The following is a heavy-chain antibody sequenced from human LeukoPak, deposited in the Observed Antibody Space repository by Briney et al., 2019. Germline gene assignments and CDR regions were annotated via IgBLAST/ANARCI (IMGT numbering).Heavy chain of an antibody. CDR2: LRTDTGGT. J-gene: IGHJ4*02. CDR3: ARHNYDFDFDY. Sequence: ASVKVSCKASGYTFTDLYIHWVRQAPGQGLEWMGFLRTDTGGTSYAQKFQGRVTMTRDTSISTAYLELTSLTSDDTAVYFCARHNYDFDFDYWGQGTLVTVSA. V-gene: IGHV1-2*02. CDR1: GYTFTDLY. D-gene: IGHD3-3*01.